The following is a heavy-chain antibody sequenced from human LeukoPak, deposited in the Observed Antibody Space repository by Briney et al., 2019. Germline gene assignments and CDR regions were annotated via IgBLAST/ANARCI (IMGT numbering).Heavy chain of an antibody. CDR3: GRDALVGYFSYYYMDV. J-gene: IGHJ6*03. D-gene: IGHD2-15*01. CDR1: GGSLSSHY. CDR2: ISNSGST. Sequence: SETLSLTCTVSGGSLSSHYWTWIRQSPVKGLEWIGDISNSGSTSYNPSLKSRVTISIDTSKNQSSLKLSSVTAADTAVYYCGRDALVGYFSYYYMDVWGKGTTVTVSS. V-gene: IGHV4-59*11.